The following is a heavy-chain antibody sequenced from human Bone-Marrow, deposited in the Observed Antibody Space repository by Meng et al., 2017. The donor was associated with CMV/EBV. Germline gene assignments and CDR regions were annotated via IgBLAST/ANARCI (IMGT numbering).Heavy chain of an antibody. CDR2: ISSSSRYI. V-gene: IGHV3-21*04. CDR1: GFTFSSYS. Sequence: GESLKISCAASGFTFSSYSMDWVRQAPGKGLEWVSSISSSSRYIYYADSVKGRFTISRDNAKNSLYLQMNSLRAEDTAVYYCARVPTMVRGVITGGGRHYYGMDVWGQGTTVTVSS. D-gene: IGHD3-10*01. J-gene: IGHJ6*02. CDR3: ARVPTMVRGVITGGGRHYYGMDV.